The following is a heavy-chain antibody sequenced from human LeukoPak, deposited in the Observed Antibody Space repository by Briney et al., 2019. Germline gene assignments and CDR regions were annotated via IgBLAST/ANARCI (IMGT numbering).Heavy chain of an antibody. V-gene: IGHV4-38-2*02. Sequence: SETLSLTCTVSGYSISSGYYWGWIRQPPGKGLEWIGSIYHSGSTYYNPSLKSRVTISVDTSKNQFSLKLSSVTAADTAVYYCARATRAGGPFDYWGQGTLVTVSS. CDR2: IYHSGST. J-gene: IGHJ4*02. CDR1: GYSISSGYY. CDR3: ARATRAGGPFDY. D-gene: IGHD3-10*01.